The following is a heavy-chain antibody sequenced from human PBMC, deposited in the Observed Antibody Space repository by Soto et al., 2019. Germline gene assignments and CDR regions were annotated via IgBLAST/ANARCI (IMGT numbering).Heavy chain of an antibody. CDR1: GGSLSSSSYY. J-gene: IGHJ4*02. Sequence: QLQLQESGPGLVKPSETLSLTCTVSGGSLSSSSYYWGWIRQPPGKGLEWIGCIYYSGSTYYNPSRKSRVTISVDTAKNQFSLKLSAVTAADTAVYYCARQGYPPFDYWGQGTLVTGSS. D-gene: IGHD5-18*01. V-gene: IGHV4-39*01. CDR2: IYYSGST. CDR3: ARQGYPPFDY.